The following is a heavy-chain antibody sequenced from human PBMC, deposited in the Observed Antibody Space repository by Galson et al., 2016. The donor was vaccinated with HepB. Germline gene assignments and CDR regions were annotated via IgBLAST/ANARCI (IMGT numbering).Heavy chain of an antibody. D-gene: IGHD3-16*02. J-gene: IGHJ3*02. CDR1: GFTFSSYN. CDR3: ARDRAYVWGNYPTIDAFDI. CDR2: ISASGTYI. V-gene: IGHV3-21*01. Sequence: SLRLSCAASGFTFSSYNMNWVRQAPGKGLEWVSSISASGTYIYYGASVEGRFSTSRDDAKNSLYLQMNSLRAEDTAVYYCARDRAYVWGNYPTIDAFDIWGQGTMVTVSS.